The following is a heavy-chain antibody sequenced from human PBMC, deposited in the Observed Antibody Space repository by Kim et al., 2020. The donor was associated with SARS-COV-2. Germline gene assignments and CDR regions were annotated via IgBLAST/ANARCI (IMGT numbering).Heavy chain of an antibody. CDR3: AREVESTDY. CDR2: GST. V-gene: IGHV1-46*01. D-gene: IGHD1-26*01. Sequence: GSTAKAQKFQGRITMTRDTSTSTVYMELSSLGSEDTAIYYCAREVESTDYWGQGTLVTVSS. J-gene: IGHJ4*02.